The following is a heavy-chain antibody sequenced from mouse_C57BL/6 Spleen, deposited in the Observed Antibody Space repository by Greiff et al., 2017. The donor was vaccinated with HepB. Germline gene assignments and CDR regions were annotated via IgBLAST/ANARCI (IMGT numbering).Heavy chain of an antibody. CDR2: IDPSDSET. J-gene: IGHJ4*01. CDR3: ARETTVVAPYAMDY. V-gene: IGHV1-52*01. D-gene: IGHD1-1*01. Sequence: QVQLQQSGAELVRPGSSVKLSCKASGYTFTSYWMHWVKQRPIQGLEWIGNIDPSDSETHYNQKFKDKATLTVDKSSSTAYMQLSSLTSEDSAVYYCARETTVVAPYAMDYWGQGTSVTVSS. CDR1: GYTFTSYW.